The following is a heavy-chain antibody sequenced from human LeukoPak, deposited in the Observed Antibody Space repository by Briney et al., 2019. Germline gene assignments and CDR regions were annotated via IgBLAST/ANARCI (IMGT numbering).Heavy chain of an antibody. V-gene: IGHV3-7*01. CDR3: ARDRGADDY. CDR1: GFTFSDYW. CDR2: INQDGSDK. J-gene: IGHJ4*02. Sequence: GGSLRLFCAASGFTFSDYWMTWVRQAPGKGLEWVANINQDGSDKNYVDSVKGRFTISRDNAKNSLYLQMNSLRAEDTAVYYCARDRGADDYWGQGILAAVSS.